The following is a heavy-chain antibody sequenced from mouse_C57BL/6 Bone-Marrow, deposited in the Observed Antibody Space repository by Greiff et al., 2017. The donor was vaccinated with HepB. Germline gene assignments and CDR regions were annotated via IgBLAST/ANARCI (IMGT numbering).Heavy chain of an antibody. CDR3: ASYYDISLWYYDV. CDR2: IYPRSGNT. Sequence: VQLQESGAELARPGASVKLSCKASGYTFTSYGISWVKQSTGQGLEWIGEIYPRSGNTYYNEKFKGKATMTAEKSSSTAYMELRSLTSEDSAVYFCASYYDISLWYYDVWGTGTTVTVSA. J-gene: IGHJ1*03. CDR1: GYTFTSYG. V-gene: IGHV1-81*01. D-gene: IGHD1-1*01.